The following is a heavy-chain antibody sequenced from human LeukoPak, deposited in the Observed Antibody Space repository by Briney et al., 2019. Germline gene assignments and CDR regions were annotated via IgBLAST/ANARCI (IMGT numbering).Heavy chain of an antibody. Sequence: PGGSLRLSCAASGFTFRSYGIHWVRQAPGKGLEWVAYIRCDGSNKFYADSVKGRFTISGDNSKNTLYLQMNSLRPEDTAVYYCATQRSSSLSYYFDYWGQGTLVTVSS. CDR1: GFTFRSYG. J-gene: IGHJ4*02. V-gene: IGHV3-30*02. CDR2: IRCDGSNK. D-gene: IGHD6-13*01. CDR3: ATQRSSSLSYYFDY.